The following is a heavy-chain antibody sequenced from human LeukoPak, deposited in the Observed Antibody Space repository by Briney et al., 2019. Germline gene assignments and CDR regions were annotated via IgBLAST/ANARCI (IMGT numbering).Heavy chain of an antibody. CDR2: IYHSGST. CDR1: GGSISSGYY. V-gene: IGHV4-38-2*02. D-gene: IGHD3-10*01. Sequence: SETLSLTCTVSGGSISSGYYWGWIRQPPGKGPEWIGSIYHSGSTYYNPSLKSRVTISVDTSKNQFSLKLSSVTAADTAVYYCARGPQGPLWFGETTNDYWGQGTLVTVSS. CDR3: ARGPQGPLWFGETTNDY. J-gene: IGHJ4*02.